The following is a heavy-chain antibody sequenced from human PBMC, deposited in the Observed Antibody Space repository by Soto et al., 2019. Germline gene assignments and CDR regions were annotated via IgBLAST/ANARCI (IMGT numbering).Heavy chain of an antibody. CDR2: ISYDGSNK. Sequence: GGSLRLSCAASGFTFSSYGMHWVRQAPGKGLEWVAVISYDGSNKYYADSVKGRFTISRDNSKNTLYLQMNSLRAEDTAVYYCAKDLRLRYDYYYYGMDVWGQGITVTVSS. J-gene: IGHJ6*02. CDR3: AKDLRLRYDYYYYGMDV. V-gene: IGHV3-30*18. D-gene: IGHD2-15*01. CDR1: GFTFSSYG.